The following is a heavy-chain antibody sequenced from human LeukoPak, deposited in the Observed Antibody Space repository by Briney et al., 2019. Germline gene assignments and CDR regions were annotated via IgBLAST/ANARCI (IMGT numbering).Heavy chain of an antibody. CDR2: IKQDGSEK. V-gene: IGHV3-7*01. CDR1: GFTVSSNY. CDR3: ARDLGGSSGWYGNAFDI. D-gene: IGHD6-19*01. J-gene: IGHJ3*02. Sequence: GGSLRLSCAASGFTVSSNYMSWVRQAPGKGLEWVANIKQDGSEKYYVGSVKGRFTISRDNAKNSLYLQMNSLRAEDTAVYYCARDLGGSSGWYGNAFDIWGQGTMVTVSS.